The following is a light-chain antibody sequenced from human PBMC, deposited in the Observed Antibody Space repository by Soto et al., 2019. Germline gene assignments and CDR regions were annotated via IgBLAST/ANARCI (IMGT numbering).Light chain of an antibody. V-gene: IGKV1-5*03. CDR2: KAS. CDR3: QQYNSYPYT. J-gene: IGKJ2*01. CDR1: QSISSW. Sequence: DIQMTQSPSTLSASVGDRVTITCRASQSISSWLAWYQQKPGKAPKLLIYKASSLESGVPSRFSGSGSGTEFTLTISSLQPDDCAIYYCQQYNSYPYTFGQGTKLEIK.